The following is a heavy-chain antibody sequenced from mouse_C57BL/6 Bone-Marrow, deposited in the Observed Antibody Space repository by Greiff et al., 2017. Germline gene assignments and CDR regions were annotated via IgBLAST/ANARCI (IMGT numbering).Heavy chain of an antibody. CDR2: IYPGSGST. CDR1: GYTFTSYW. CDR3: ARPYYSNYCYFDV. Sequence: QVQLQQPGAELVKPGASVKMSCKASGYTFTSYWITWVKQRPGQGLEWIGDIYPGSGSTNYNEKFKSKATLTVDTSSSTAYLQLSSLTSEDSAVYYCARPYYSNYCYFDVWGTGTTVTVSA. J-gene: IGHJ1*03. D-gene: IGHD2-5*01. V-gene: IGHV1-55*01.